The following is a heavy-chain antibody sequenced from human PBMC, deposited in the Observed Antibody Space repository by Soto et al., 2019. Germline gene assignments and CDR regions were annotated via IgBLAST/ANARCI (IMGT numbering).Heavy chain of an antibody. J-gene: IGHJ4*02. V-gene: IGHV3-74*01. CDR1: GFTFSYYW. D-gene: IGHD6-13*01. Sequence: SGGSLRLSCAASGFTFSYYWMHWVRQAPGKGLVWVSRINSDGSSTGYADSVKGRFTISRDNAKNTLYLQMNSLRAEDTAVYYCARVGGYTSSWSNGDDYWGQGTLVTVSS. CDR3: ARVGGYTSSWSNGDDY. CDR2: INSDGSST.